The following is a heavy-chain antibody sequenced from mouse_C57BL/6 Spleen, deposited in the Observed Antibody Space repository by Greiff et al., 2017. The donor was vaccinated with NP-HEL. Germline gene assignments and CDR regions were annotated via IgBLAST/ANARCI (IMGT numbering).Heavy chain of an antibody. J-gene: IGHJ2*01. CDR2: IRSNSSNYAT. D-gene: IGHD2-4*01. V-gene: IGHV10-3*01. Sequence: EVQLVESGGGLVQPKGSLKLSCAASGFTFNTYAMHWVRQAPGKGLEWVARIRSNSSNYATYYADSVKDRITISRDDSQSILYLQMNNLKTEDTAVYYCVRDGGLRERYYFDYWGQGTTLTVSS. CDR1: GFTFNTYA. CDR3: VRDGGLRERYYFDY.